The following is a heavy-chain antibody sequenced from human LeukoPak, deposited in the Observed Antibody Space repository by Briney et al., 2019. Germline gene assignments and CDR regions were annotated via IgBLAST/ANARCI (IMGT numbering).Heavy chain of an antibody. CDR1: GFTFSSYW. D-gene: IGHD6-19*01. V-gene: IGHV3-74*01. CDR2: IKYDGSST. J-gene: IGHJ4*02. Sequence: PGGSLRLSCAAAGFTFSSYWMYWVRHAPGEGLVWVARIKYDGSSTSYADSVKGRFTISRDNAKNTLYLQMNSLRAEDTAMYYCARLTSSGWAFDYWGQGTLVTVSS. CDR3: ARLTSSGWAFDY.